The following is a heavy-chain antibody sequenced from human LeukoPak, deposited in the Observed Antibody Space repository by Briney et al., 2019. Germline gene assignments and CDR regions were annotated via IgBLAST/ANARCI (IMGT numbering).Heavy chain of an antibody. CDR1: GFTVSSNY. J-gene: IGHJ6*03. CDR3: ASTQHRENYYYMDV. Sequence: GGSLRLSCAASGFTVSSNYMNWVRQTPRKGLEWVSGIYTGGSTFYADSVKGRFTISRDNSKNTVYLQMNSLRAEDTAVYYCASTQHRENYYYMDVWGKGTTVTVSS. CDR2: IYTGGST. D-gene: IGHD6-13*01. V-gene: IGHV3-53*01.